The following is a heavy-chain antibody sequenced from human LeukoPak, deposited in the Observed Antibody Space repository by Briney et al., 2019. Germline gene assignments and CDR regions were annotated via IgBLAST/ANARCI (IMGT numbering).Heavy chain of an antibody. Sequence: GGSLRLSCAASGFTFSSYWMHWVRQAPGKGLVWVSRINSVGSSTSYADSVKGRFTTSRDNAKNTLYLQMNSLRAEDTAVYYCARDRGSSCLDVWGKGTTVTVSS. CDR2: INSVGSST. V-gene: IGHV3-74*01. CDR1: GFTFSSYW. D-gene: IGHD6-13*01. J-gene: IGHJ6*04. CDR3: ARDRGSSCLDV.